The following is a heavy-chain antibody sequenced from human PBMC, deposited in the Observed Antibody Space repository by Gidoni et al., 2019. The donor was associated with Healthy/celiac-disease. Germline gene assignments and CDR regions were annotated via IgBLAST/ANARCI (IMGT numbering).Heavy chain of an antibody. D-gene: IGHD2-21*02. Sequence: QVQLVESGGGLVQPGRSLRLSCAASGFTFIRYAMHWVRQAPGKGLEWVAVRSYDGSNKWYADSVKGRFTISRDNSKNTLYLKMNSMRAEDTAVYYCARGRGGGDCYPCVGYYGMDVWGQGTTVTVSS. J-gene: IGHJ6*02. CDR2: RSYDGSNK. V-gene: IGHV3-30*04. CDR1: GFTFIRYA. CDR3: ARGRGGGDCYPCVGYYGMDV.